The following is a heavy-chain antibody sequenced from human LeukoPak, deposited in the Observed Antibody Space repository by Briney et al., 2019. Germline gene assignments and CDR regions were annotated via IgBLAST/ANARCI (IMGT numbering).Heavy chain of an antibody. CDR3: ARDWPDGLIDY. V-gene: IGHV1-69*04. D-gene: IGHD3-10*01. Sequence: GASVKVSCKASGGTFSSYAISWVRQAPGQGREWMGRIIPILGIANYAQKFQGRVTITSDKSTSTAYMELSSLRSEDTAVYYCARDWPDGLIDYWGQGTLVTVSS. J-gene: IGHJ4*02. CDR2: IIPILGIA. CDR1: GGTFSSYA.